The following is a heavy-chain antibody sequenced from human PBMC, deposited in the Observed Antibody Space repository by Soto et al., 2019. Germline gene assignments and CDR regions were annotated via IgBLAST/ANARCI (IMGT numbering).Heavy chain of an antibody. D-gene: IGHD3-3*01. CDR1: GGSISSYY. CDR3: ARPKLDDFWNGYYCMDV. CDR2: IYYSGSA. Sequence: GPGPKEASETLSLTCTVSGGSISSYYWSWIRQPPGKGLEWIGYIYYSGSANYNPSLKSRVTISVDTSKKQFSLKLSSVTAADTAVYYCARPKLDDFWNGYYCMDVWGKGTTDTVSS. J-gene: IGHJ6*03. V-gene: IGHV4-59*01.